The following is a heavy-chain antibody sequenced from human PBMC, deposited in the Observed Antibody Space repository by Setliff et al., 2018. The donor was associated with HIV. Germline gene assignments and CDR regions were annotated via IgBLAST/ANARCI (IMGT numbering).Heavy chain of an antibody. Sequence: ASVKVSCKASGYTFTSYGISWVRQAPGQGLEWMGWISPATDKTNYAQKLQGRLTMTTDTSTSTTYMDLRSLRSDDTAVYYCARRGNYYASAFDYWGQGTLVTVSS. CDR2: ISPATDKT. J-gene: IGHJ4*02. CDR3: ARRGNYYASAFDY. D-gene: IGHD3-10*01. CDR1: GYTFTSYG. V-gene: IGHV1-18*01.